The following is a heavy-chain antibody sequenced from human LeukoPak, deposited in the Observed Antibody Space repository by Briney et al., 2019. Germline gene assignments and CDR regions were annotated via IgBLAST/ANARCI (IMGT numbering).Heavy chain of an antibody. CDR2: INHSGST. D-gene: IGHD2-2*01. CDR1: GGSFSGYY. V-gene: IGHV4-34*01. CDR3: ARVARGTSCCFFDY. Sequence: PSETLSLTCAVYGGSFSGYYWSWIRQPPGKGLEWIGEINHSGSTNYNPSLKSRVTMSVDTSKNQFSLKLSSVTAADTAVYYCARVARGTSCCFFDYWGQGTLVTVSS. J-gene: IGHJ4*02.